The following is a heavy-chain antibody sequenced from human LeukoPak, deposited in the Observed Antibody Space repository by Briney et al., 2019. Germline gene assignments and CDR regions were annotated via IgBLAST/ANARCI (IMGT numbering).Heavy chain of an antibody. CDR2: ISAYNGNT. D-gene: IGHD3-22*01. Sequence: GASVKVPCKASGYTFSSYGISWVRQAPGQGLEWLGWISAYNGNTNYAQKLQDRVTMTTDTSTNTAYMEMRSLRSDDTAVYYCARDTPYSSGYYSSDYWGQGTLVTVSS. V-gene: IGHV1-18*04. CDR1: GYTFSSYG. J-gene: IGHJ4*02. CDR3: ARDTPYSSGYYSSDY.